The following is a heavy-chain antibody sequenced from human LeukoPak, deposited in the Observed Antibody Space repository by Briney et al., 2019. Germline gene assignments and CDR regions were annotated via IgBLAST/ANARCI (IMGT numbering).Heavy chain of an antibody. Sequence: GASVKVSCKASGYTFTSYGISWVRQAPGQGLEWMGWISAYNGNTNYAQKLQGRVTMTRDTSISTAYMELSRLRSDDTAVYYCARGRGIAARQIHYFDYWGQGTLVTVSS. J-gene: IGHJ4*02. CDR2: ISAYNGNT. V-gene: IGHV1-18*01. CDR1: GYTFTSYG. CDR3: ARGRGIAARQIHYFDY. D-gene: IGHD6-6*01.